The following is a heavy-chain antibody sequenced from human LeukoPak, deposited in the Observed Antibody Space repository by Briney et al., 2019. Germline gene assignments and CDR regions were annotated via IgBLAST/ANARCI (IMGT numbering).Heavy chain of an antibody. J-gene: IGHJ4*02. CDR2: IRSSGDST. CDR1: GFTFSSYG. D-gene: IGHD3-22*01. CDR3: ARGGTIVVRPYDY. Sequence: GGTLRLSCAASGFTFSSYGMSWVRQAPGKGLEWVSGIRSSGDSTYYADSVKGRFTISRDNAKNSLYLQMNSLRAEDTAVYYCARGGTIVVRPYDYWGQGTLVTVSS. V-gene: IGHV3-23*01.